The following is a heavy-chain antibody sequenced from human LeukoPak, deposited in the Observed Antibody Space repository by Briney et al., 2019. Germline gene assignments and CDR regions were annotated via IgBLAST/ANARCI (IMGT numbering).Heavy chain of an antibody. J-gene: IGHJ4*02. D-gene: IGHD5-12*01. V-gene: IGHV4-39*07. CDR1: GGSISSSSYY. CDR2: IYYSGST. CDR3: ARVGVSGYDSDY. Sequence: SETLSLTCTVSGGSISSSSYYWGWIRQPPGKGLEWIGSIYYSGSTYYNPSLKSRVTISVDTSKNQFSLKLSSVTAADTAVYYCARVGVSGYDSDYWGQGTLVTVSS.